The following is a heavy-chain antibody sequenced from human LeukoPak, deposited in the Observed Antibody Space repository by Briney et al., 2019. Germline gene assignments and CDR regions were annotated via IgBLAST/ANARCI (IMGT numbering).Heavy chain of an antibody. CDR2: IYYSGST. J-gene: IGHJ4*02. CDR1: GGSISSSSYY. Sequence: SETLSLTRTVSGGSISSSSYYWGWIRQPPGKGLEWIGSIYYSGSTYYNPSLKSRVTISVDTSKNQFSLKLSSVTAADTAVYYCARWEDGGYWGQGTLVTVSS. D-gene: IGHD1-26*01. CDR3: ARWEDGGY. V-gene: IGHV4-39*01.